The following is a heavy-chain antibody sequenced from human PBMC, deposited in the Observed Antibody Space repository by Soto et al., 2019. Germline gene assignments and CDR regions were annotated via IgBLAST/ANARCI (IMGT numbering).Heavy chain of an antibody. CDR2: IFYSGSS. J-gene: IGHJ3*02. CDR1: GGSISSSSHY. Sequence: SETLSLTCTVSGGSISSSSHYWGWIRQPPGKGLEWIGSIFYSGSSYYNPSLKSRVTISVDTSKNQFSLKLSSVTAADTAVYYCARRERDLDAFDIWGQGTMVTVS. V-gene: IGHV4-39*01. CDR3: ARRERDLDAFDI. D-gene: IGHD6-25*01.